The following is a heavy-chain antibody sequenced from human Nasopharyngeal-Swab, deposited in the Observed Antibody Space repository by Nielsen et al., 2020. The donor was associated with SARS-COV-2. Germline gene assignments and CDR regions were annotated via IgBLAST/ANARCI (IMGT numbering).Heavy chain of an antibody. V-gene: IGHV4-34*01. CDR1: VGSFSAYY. D-gene: IGHD2-2*01. Sequence: SETLSLTCAVHVGSFSAYYWSWVRQPPGKGLEWIGEVDHTGRTNNNPSLQSRVTMSVDTSKNQFSLTLGSVTAADTAVYYCARGGYQLLLRSYYYGMDVWSQGTTVTVSS. CDR3: ARGGYQLLLRSYYYGMDV. CDR2: VDHTGRT. J-gene: IGHJ6*02.